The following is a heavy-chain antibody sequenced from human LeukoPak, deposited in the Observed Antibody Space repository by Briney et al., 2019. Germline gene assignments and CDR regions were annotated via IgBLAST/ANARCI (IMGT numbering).Heavy chain of an antibody. D-gene: IGHD4-17*01. V-gene: IGHV3-23*01. CDR1: GFTVSQNY. J-gene: IGHJ3*02. CDR2: ITGSGRGT. Sequence: GGSLRLSCAASGFTVSQNYMSWVRQAPGKGLEWVSSITGSGRGTYYADSVKGRFSVSRDNSQNTVFLHMNSLRADDTALYYCSKDPNGDYVGAFDMWGPGTMVTVSS. CDR3: SKDPNGDYVGAFDM.